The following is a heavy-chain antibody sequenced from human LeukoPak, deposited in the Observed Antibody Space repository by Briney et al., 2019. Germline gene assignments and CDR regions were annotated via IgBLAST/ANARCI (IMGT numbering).Heavy chain of an antibody. CDR3: ATDLVVVLPAAYDN. CDR2: ITFSADTT. J-gene: IGHJ4*02. V-gene: IGHV3-23*01. D-gene: IGHD2-2*01. CDR1: GFNFNIYH. Sequence: GGSLRLSCVASGFNFNIYHMTWVRQAPGEGLEWVSIITFSADTTYYADSVKGRFTISRDNSKNTLYLQMNSLRAEDTAVYYCATDLVVVLPAAYDNWGQGALVTVSS.